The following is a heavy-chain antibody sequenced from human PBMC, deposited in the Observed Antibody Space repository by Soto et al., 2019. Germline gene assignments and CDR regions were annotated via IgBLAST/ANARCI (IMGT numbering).Heavy chain of an antibody. CDR3: ARLDSSSSFLGYSNGMDV. Sequence: QVQLVQSGAEVKKPGSSVKVSCKASGVTFSSYASSWVRQAPGQGHEWMGGNIPIFGTANYAPKFQDRVTITAEESTSTDYMERSSVRSEDTAVYYWARLDSSSSFLGYSNGMDVWGQGTTVTVSS. D-gene: IGHD6-6*01. J-gene: IGHJ6*02. CDR2: NIPIFGTA. CDR1: GVTFSSYA. V-gene: IGHV1-69*12.